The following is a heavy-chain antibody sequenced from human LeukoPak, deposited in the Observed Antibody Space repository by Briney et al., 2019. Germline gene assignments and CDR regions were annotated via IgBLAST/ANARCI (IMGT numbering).Heavy chain of an antibody. D-gene: IGHD3-16*01. V-gene: IGHV3-30*02. J-gene: IGHJ4*02. CDR1: GFTFSSYG. CDR2: IRYDGSST. CDR3: ARGGSYGDY. Sequence: PGGSLRLSCAASGFTFSSYGMHWVRQAPGRGLEWVAFIRYDGSSTYYLDSVQGRFTISRDNSKNTLYLQMNRLRVEDTAVYYCARGGSYGDYWGQGILVTVSS.